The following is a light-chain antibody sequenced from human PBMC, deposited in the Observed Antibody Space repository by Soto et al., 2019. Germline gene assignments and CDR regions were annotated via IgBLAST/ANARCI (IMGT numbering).Light chain of an antibody. Sequence: AIRLSKSPSALSATGGDRVTITCRASQGIRSGLGWYQQKPGKVPKLLIYAASTLQSGVPSRFSGSGSGTEFTLTISSLQPDDFVAYYCQQYNTYSWTFGQGTKVDIK. CDR3: QQYNTYSWT. CDR2: AAS. CDR1: QGIRSG. J-gene: IGKJ1*01. V-gene: IGKV1-6*01.